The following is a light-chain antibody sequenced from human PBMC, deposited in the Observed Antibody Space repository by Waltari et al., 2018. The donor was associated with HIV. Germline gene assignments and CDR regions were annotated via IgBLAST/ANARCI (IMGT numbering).Light chain of an antibody. CDR1: NIGSKS. J-gene: IGLJ3*02. V-gene: IGLV3-21*02. CDR2: DDS. CDR3: QVWESRRDWV. Sequence: SNVLTQPPSVSVAPGQTARITCGGNNIGSKSVHWYQQKPGQAPVVGVFDDSDRPSGVPERFSGSSSANTAALTISTVEAGDEADYYCQVWESRRDWVFGGGTKRTVL.